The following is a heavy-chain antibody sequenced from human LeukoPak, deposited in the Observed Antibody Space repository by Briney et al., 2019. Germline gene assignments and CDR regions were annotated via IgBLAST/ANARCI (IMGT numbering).Heavy chain of an antibody. CDR2: IKSKTDGGTT. Sequence: PGGSLRHSCAASGFTFSNAWMSWVRQAPGKGLEWVGRIKSKTDGGTTDYAAPVKGRFTISRDDSKNTLYLQMNSLKTEDTAVYYCTPDPYSGSPHHWFDPCGQGTLFTVSS. J-gene: IGHJ5*02. V-gene: IGHV3-15*01. D-gene: IGHD1-26*01. CDR1: GFTFSNAW. CDR3: TPDPYSGSPHHWFDP.